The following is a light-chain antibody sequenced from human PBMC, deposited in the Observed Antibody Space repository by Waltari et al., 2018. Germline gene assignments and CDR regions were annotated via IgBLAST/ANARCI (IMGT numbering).Light chain of an antibody. V-gene: IGKV1-27*01. CDR1: QSISNS. Sequence: DIQMTQFPYSLSASVGEEVIITCRASQSISNSLAWYQQKPGKVPKLLIYGASTLNPGAPSRFSGSGSGTYFTLTINSFQPEDVATYYCQKYDTSLLTFGGGTKVEI. J-gene: IGKJ4*01. CDR3: QKYDTSLLT. CDR2: GAS.